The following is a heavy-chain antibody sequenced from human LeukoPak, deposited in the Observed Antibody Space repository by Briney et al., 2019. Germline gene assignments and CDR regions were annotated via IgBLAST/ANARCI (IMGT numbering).Heavy chain of an antibody. Sequence: GGSLGLSCAASGFTFSSYSMNWVRQAPGKGLEWVSSISSSSSYIYYADSVKGRFTISRDNAKNSLYLQMNSLRAEDTAVYYCARDGWFGEDPVYAFDIWGQGTMVIVSS. CDR3: ARDGWFGEDPVYAFDI. V-gene: IGHV3-21*01. D-gene: IGHD3-10*01. J-gene: IGHJ3*02. CDR2: ISSSSSYI. CDR1: GFTFSSYS.